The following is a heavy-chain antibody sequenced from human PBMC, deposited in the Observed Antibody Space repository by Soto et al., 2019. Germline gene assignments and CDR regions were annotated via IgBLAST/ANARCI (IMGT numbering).Heavy chain of an antibody. J-gene: IGHJ6*03. D-gene: IGHD3-10*01. V-gene: IGHV4-34*01. Sequence: SETLSLTCAVYGGSFSGYYWSWIRQPPGKGLEWIGEINHSGSTNYNPSIKSRVTISVDTSKNQFSLKLSSVTAADTAVYYCAIGGMVRGVIIRDYYYYMDVWGKGTTVTVSS. CDR3: AIGGMVRGVIIRDYYYYMDV. CDR1: GGSFSGYY. CDR2: INHSGST.